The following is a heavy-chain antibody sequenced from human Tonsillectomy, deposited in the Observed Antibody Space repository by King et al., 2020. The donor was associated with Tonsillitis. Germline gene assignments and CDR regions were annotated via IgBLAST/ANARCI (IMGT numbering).Heavy chain of an antibody. Sequence: QLVQSGAEVKKPGSSVKVSCKASGGTFSSYAISWVRQAPGQGLEWMGGSIPIFGTANYAQKFQGRVTITADESTSTAYMELGSRRSEDTAVYYCAREIRTNPYCSGGSCYSQGEDWFDPWGQGTLVTVSS. J-gene: IGHJ5*02. D-gene: IGHD2-15*01. V-gene: IGHV1-69*01. CDR3: AREIRTNPYCSGGSCYSQGEDWFDP. CDR2: SIPIFGTA. CDR1: GGTFSSYA.